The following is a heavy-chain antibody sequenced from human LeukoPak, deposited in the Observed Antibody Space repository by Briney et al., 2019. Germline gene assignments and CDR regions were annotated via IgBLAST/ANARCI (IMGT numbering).Heavy chain of an antibody. V-gene: IGHV4-59*12. Sequence: SETLTLTCTVSGGSISSYYWSWIRQPPGKGLEWIGYIYYSGSTNYNPSLKSRVTISVDRSKNQFSLKLSSVTAADTAVYYCAGQNDAFDIWGQGTMVTVSS. CDR3: AGQNDAFDI. CDR1: GGSISSYY. J-gene: IGHJ3*02. CDR2: IYYSGST.